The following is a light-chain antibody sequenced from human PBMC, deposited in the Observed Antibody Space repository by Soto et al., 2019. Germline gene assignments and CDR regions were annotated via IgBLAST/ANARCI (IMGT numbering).Light chain of an antibody. CDR3: AKWDDSLRVYV. CDR1: NSRSGSNY. V-gene: IGLV1-47*01. J-gene: IGLJ1*01. CDR2: RND. Sequence: QSVLPQPPSASGTPGQRVTISCSTSNSRSGSNYVYWYQQLPGTAPKLLIYRNDQRPSGVPDRFSGSKSGTSASLAISGLRSEDEADYYCAKWDDSLRVYVFGTWTKVTVL.